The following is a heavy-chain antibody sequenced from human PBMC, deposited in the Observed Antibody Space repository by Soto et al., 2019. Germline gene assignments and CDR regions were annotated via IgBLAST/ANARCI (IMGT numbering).Heavy chain of an antibody. CDR2: IIPIFGTA. Sequence: QVQLVQSGAEVKKPGSSVKVSCKASGGTFSSYAISWVRQAPGQGLEWMGGIIPIFGTANYAQKFQGRVMITADESTSTAYMELSSLRSEDTAVYYCASRYTPRYSSGWYPKYYFDYWGQGSLVTVSS. V-gene: IGHV1-69*01. CDR3: ASRYTPRYSSGWYPKYYFDY. J-gene: IGHJ4*02. CDR1: GGTFSSYA. D-gene: IGHD6-19*01.